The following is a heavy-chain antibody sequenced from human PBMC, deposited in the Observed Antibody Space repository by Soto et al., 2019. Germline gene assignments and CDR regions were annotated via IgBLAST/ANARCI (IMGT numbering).Heavy chain of an antibody. V-gene: IGHV1-69*08. D-gene: IGHD1-1*01. CDR3: AREGLERQPTANNTWFDP. CDR1: GGTFSSYT. Sequence: QVQLVQSGAEVKKPGSSVKVSCKASGGTFSSYTISWVRQAPGQGLEWMGRFIPILGIANYAQKFQGRVTITADKSTSTAYMELSSLRSEDTAVYYCAREGLERQPTANNTWFDPWGQGTLVTVSS. CDR2: FIPILGIA. J-gene: IGHJ5*02.